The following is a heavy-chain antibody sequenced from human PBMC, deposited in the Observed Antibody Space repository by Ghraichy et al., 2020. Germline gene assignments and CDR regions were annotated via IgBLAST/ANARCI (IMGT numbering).Heavy chain of an antibody. CDR2: ISSSGSTI. D-gene: IGHD3-9*01. J-gene: IGHJ4*02. V-gene: IGHV3-48*03. Sequence: GGSLRLSCAASGFTFSSYEMNWVRQAPGKGLEWVSYISSSGSTIYYADSVKGRFTISRDNAKNSLYLQMNSLRAEDTAVYYCARGRYFDWLSGGWYYFDYWGQRTLVTGPS. CDR1: GFTFSSYE. CDR3: ARGRYFDWLSGGWYYFDY.